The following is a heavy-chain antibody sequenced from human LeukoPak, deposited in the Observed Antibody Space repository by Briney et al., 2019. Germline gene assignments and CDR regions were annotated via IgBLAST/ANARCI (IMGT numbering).Heavy chain of an antibody. D-gene: IGHD1-26*01. CDR3: ARERGATLDY. Sequence: PGGSLRLSCAASGLTLSRYAVNWARQAPGRGLEWVSYISPSGDSTVYAESVKGRFTISRDNSKNMLYLQMDSLRAEDTAVYYCARERGATLDYWGQGTLVTVSS. CDR1: GLTLSRYA. V-gene: IGHV3-23*01. J-gene: IGHJ4*02. CDR2: ISPSGDST.